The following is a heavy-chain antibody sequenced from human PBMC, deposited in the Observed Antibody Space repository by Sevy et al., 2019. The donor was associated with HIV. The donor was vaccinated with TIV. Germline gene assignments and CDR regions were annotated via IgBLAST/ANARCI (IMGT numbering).Heavy chain of an antibody. D-gene: IGHD6-19*01. CDR3: ARAEWPVPDRVSRDYYYGMDV. CDR1: GFTFSSYW. V-gene: IGHV3-7*01. Sequence: GGSLRLSCAASGFTFSSYWMSWVRQAPGKGLEWVANIKQDGSEKYYVDSVKGRFTISRDNAKNSLYLQMNSLRAEDTAVYYCARAEWPVPDRVSRDYYYGMDVWGQGTTVTVSS. CDR2: IKQDGSEK. J-gene: IGHJ6*02.